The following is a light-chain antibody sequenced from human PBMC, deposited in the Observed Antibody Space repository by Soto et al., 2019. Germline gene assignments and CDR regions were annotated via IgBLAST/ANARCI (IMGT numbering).Light chain of an antibody. J-gene: IGKJ1*01. CDR1: QSVSSN. CDR3: QQHNNWPPWT. V-gene: IGKV3-15*01. Sequence: EIVMTQSPATLSVSPGERATLSCRASQSVSSNLAWYQQKPGQAPRLLMYGASTRATGIPDRFSGSGSGTXFXXXISSLQSEDFAVYYCQQHNNWPPWTFGQGTKVEIK. CDR2: GAS.